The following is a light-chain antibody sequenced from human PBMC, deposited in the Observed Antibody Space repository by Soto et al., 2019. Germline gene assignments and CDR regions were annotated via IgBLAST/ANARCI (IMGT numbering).Light chain of an antibody. J-gene: IGLJ1*01. CDR1: SSDVGGYNY. V-gene: IGLV2-14*01. CDR2: DVS. CDR3: SSYTSSSTYG. Sequence: QSVLTQPASVSGSPGQSIVISCTGTSSDVGGYNYVSWYQQHPGKAPKLMVYDVSNRPSGVSNRFSGSKSGNTASLTISGLQAEDEADYYCSSYTSSSTYGFGTGTEVTVL.